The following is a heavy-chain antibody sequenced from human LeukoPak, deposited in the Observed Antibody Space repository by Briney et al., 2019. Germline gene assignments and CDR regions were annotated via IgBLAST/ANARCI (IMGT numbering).Heavy chain of an antibody. CDR2: TYYRSRWFN. D-gene: IGHD2-8*01. CDR1: RDRVSSNSAA. Sequence: SQTLSLTCAISRDRVSSNSAAWNWIRQSPSRGLEWLGRTYYRSRWFNNYAVSVKSRITISPDSSKNQYSLHLNSVTPEDTAVYYCARMSYDSRPVWGQGTLVTVSS. CDR3: ARMSYDSRPV. V-gene: IGHV6-1*01. J-gene: IGHJ4*02.